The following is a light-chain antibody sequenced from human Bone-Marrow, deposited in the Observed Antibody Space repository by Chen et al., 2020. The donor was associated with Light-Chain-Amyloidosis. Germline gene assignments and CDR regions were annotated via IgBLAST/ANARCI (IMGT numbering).Light chain of an antibody. CDR2: MGS. V-gene: IGKV2-28*01. CDR1: QSLLHSDGYNY. CDR3: MEGLQSLA. Sequence: DIVMTQSPLSLPVTPGEPASISCRSSQSLLHSDGYNYLDWYLQKPGQSPQLLIYMGSHRASGVPDRFSGSGSGTDFTLKISRVEAEDVGVYYCMEGLQSLAFGPGTKVDIK. J-gene: IGKJ3*01.